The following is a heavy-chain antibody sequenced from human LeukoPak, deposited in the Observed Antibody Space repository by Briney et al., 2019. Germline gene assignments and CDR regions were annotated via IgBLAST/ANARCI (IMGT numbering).Heavy chain of an antibody. V-gene: IGHV4-59*12. D-gene: IGHD2-21*02. CDR3: ARRPYVVVTAPRRGFDY. CDR2: IYYSGST. CDR1: GGSISSYY. J-gene: IGHJ4*02. Sequence: HPSETLSLTCTVSGGSISSYYWSWIRQPPGKGLEWIGYIYYSGSTNYNPSLKSRVTISVDTSKNQFSLKLSSVTAADTAVYYCARRPYVVVTAPRRGFDYWGQGTLVTVSS.